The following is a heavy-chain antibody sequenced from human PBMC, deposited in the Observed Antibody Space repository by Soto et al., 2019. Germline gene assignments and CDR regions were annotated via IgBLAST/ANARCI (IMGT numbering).Heavy chain of an antibody. CDR3: ARTVADIVLIPAAYFDY. J-gene: IGHJ4*02. CDR2: INYSGTT. Sequence: QVQLQESGPGLVKPSQTLFLICTVSGGSINSGDYYWSWIRQPPGKGLEWIGYINYSGTTYYNASLKRRVTISLDTSKNQFSLKLSSVTAADTAVYYCARTVADIVLIPAAYFDYWGQGTLVTVSS. V-gene: IGHV4-30-4*01. CDR1: GGSINSGDYY. D-gene: IGHD2-2*01.